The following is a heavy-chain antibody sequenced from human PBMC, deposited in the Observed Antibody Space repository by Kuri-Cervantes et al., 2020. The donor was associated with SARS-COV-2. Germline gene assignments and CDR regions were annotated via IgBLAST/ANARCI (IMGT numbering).Heavy chain of an antibody. V-gene: IGHV4-39*01. CDR2: IPSAGGT. CDR1: GGSISSPNYD. J-gene: IGHJ3*02. Sequence: GSLRLSCTVSGGSISSPNYDWGWIRQPPGKGLEWIGSIPSAGGTYYSPFLKSRVTISVDTSKNQFSLKLTSVIAADTAVYYCARQPCTSPSCYLGDDAFDIWGQGTMVTVSS. D-gene: IGHD2-2*01. CDR3: ARQPCTSPSCYLGDDAFDI.